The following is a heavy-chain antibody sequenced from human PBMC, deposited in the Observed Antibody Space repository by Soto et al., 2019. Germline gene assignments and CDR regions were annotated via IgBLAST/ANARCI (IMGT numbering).Heavy chain of an antibody. J-gene: IGHJ6*02. CDR3: ARGGRIAARLRYYGMDV. CDR2: IGHSGSA. V-gene: IGHV4-34*01. D-gene: IGHD6-6*01. Sequence: SETLSLTCAVYGGSFSGYYWTWIRQPPGKGLEWVGEIGHSGSATYSPSLKSRVTISVDTSNNQFSLRLSSVTAADTAVYYCARGGRIAARLRYYGMDVWGQGTTVTVSS. CDR1: GGSFSGYY.